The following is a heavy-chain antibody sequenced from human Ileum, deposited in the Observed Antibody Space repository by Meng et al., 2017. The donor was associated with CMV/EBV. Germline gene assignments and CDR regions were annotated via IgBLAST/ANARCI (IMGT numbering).Heavy chain of an antibody. V-gene: IGHV4-34*01. D-gene: IGHD3-10*01. Sequence: GGSVSGYYGSWNRQPPGKGLEWIGEINHSGNTNYNPYLKSRVTISVDTSKNQFSRKLSSVTAADTAVYYCARCYYGSGSCTPFDFWGQGTLVTVS. CDR3: ARCYYGSGSCTPFDF. CDR2: INHSGNT. CDR1: GGSVSGYY. J-gene: IGHJ4*02.